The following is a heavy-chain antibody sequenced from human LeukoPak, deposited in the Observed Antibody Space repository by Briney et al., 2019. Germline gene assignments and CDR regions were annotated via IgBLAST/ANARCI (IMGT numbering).Heavy chain of an antibody. V-gene: IGHV3-20*04. Sequence: PGGSLRLSCAASGFTFDDYGMSWVRQALGKGLEWVSGINWNGGSTGYADSVKGRFTISRDNAKNSLYLQMNSLRAEDTALYYCARGDYYGSGSSGGDYWGQGTLVTVSS. J-gene: IGHJ4*02. CDR1: GFTFDDYG. CDR3: ARGDYYGSGSSGGDY. CDR2: INWNGGST. D-gene: IGHD3-10*01.